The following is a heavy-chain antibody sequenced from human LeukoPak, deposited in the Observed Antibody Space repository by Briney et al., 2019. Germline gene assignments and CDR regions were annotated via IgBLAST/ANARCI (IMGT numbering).Heavy chain of an antibody. CDR1: GFTFSSYA. CDR2: ISYDGSNK. V-gene: IGHV3-30-3*01. CDR3: ARDREGAFDI. Sequence: GGSLRLSCAASGFTFSSYAMHWVRQAPGKGLEWVAVISYDGSNKYYADSVKGRFTISRDNPKNTLYLQMNSLRAEDTAVYYCARDREGAFDIWGQGTMVTVSS. J-gene: IGHJ3*02.